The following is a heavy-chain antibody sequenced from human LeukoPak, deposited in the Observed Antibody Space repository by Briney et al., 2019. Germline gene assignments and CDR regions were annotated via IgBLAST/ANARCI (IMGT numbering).Heavy chain of an antibody. D-gene: IGHD2-2*01. V-gene: IGHV3-20*04. CDR1: GFTFDDYG. CDR2: INWSGDSP. Sequence: GGSLRLSCAASGFTFDDYGMSWVRQVPGKGLEWVSSINWSGDSPGYADSVKGRFTISRDNAKNSLYLQMNSLRAEDTAVYYCARKYCSTTSCLFDNWGQGTLVTVSS. J-gene: IGHJ4*02. CDR3: ARKYCSTTSCLFDN.